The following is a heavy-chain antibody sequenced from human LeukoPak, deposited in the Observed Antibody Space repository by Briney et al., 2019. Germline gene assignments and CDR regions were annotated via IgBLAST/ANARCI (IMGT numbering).Heavy chain of an antibody. J-gene: IGHJ4*02. CDR1: GITLSNYG. CDR3: AKRGVVPRIILAGFDKQAYYFTS. V-gene: IGHV3-23*01. CDR2: ISGSGGRT. D-gene: IGHD2-15*01. Sequence: GGSLRLSCAVSGITLSNYGMSWVRQAPGKGLEWVSGISGSGGRTNYADSVKGRFTISRGNPKNSLYLQMNSLRAEDTAVYFCAKRGVVPRIILAGFDKQAYYFTSWGPGALVTVSS.